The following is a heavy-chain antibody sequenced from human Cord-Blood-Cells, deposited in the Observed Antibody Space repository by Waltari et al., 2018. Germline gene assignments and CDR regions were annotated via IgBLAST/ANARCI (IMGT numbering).Heavy chain of an antibody. J-gene: IGHJ4*02. D-gene: IGHD6-6*01. Sequence: QVQLQQWGAGLLKPSETLSLTCAVYGGSFSGYYWSWIRQPPGKGLEWIGEINHSGSTNYNPSLKSRVTISVDTSKNQFSLKLSSVTAADTAVYYCARDPTVPGIGDYWGQGTLVTVSS. CDR2: INHSGST. CDR3: ARDPTVPGIGDY. V-gene: IGHV4-34*01. CDR1: GGSFSGYY.